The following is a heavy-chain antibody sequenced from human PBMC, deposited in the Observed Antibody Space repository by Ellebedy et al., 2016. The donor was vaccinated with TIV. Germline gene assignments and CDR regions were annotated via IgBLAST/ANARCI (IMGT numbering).Heavy chain of an antibody. CDR1: GFTFSSFA. CDR2: ISADGVST. CDR3: AKGSSSGCNYDRVGFEY. D-gene: IGHD3-22*01. Sequence: GGSLRLSCAASGFTFSSFAMHWVRQAPGKGLEWLSVISADGVSTYHAGSVKGRFTITRDNSKNTLYLQMSRLSAEDTAVYYCAKGSSSGCNYDRVGFEYWGQGTLVTVSS. V-gene: IGHV3-23*01. J-gene: IGHJ4*02.